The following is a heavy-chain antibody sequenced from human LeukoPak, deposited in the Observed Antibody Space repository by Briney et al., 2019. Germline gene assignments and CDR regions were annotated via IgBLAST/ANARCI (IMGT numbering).Heavy chain of an antibody. CDR2: IYTSGST. CDR1: GGSISSYY. CDR3: ARGSLLWLGELSFDY. V-gene: IGHV4-4*07. D-gene: IGHD3-10*01. Sequence: RASETLSLTCTVSGGSISSYYWSWIRQPAGKGLEWIGRIYTSGSTNYNPSLKSRVTMSVDTSKNQFSLKLSSVTAADTAVYYCARGSLLWLGELSFDYWGQGTLVTVSS. J-gene: IGHJ4*02.